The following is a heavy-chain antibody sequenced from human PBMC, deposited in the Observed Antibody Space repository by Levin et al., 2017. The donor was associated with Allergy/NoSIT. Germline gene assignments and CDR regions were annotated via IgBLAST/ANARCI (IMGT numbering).Heavy chain of an antibody. CDR2: IYSGGST. V-gene: IGHV3-66*01. Sequence: PGGSLRLSCAASGFTVSSNYMSWVRQAPGKGLEWVSVIYSGGSTYYADSVKGRFTISRDNSKNTLYLQMNSLRAEDTAVYYCARDRDYYDSSGYLEFPPTLRAGAFDIWGQGTMVTVSS. CDR1: GFTVSSNY. D-gene: IGHD3-22*01. J-gene: IGHJ3*02. CDR3: ARDRDYYDSSGYLEFPPTLRAGAFDI.